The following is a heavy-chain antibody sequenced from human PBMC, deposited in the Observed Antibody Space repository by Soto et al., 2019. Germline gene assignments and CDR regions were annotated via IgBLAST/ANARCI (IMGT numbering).Heavy chain of an antibody. J-gene: IGHJ6*03. CDR3: ARDRAFGARGYYYYYMDV. CDR1: GGSFSGYY. CDR2: INHSGST. D-gene: IGHD3-16*01. V-gene: IGHV4-34*01. Sequence: SETLSLTCAVYGGSFSGYYWSWIRQPPGRGLEWIGEINHSGSTNYNPSLKSRVIISVDTSKNQFSLKLSSVTAADTAVYYCARDRAFGARGYYYYYMDVWGKGTTVTVSS.